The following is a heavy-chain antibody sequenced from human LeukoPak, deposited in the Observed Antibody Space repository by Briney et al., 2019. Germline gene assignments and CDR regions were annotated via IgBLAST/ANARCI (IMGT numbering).Heavy chain of an antibody. V-gene: IGHV3-30*14. CDR1: GFTFSSYA. J-gene: IGHJ4*02. CDR3: ARDDEVAGLDY. Sequence: GGSLRLSCAASGFTFSSYAMHWVRQAPGKGLEWVAVISYDGSNKYYADSVKGRFTISRDNSKNTLYLQMNSLRAEDTAVYYCARDDEVAGLDYWGQGTLVTVSS. D-gene: IGHD6-19*01. CDR2: ISYDGSNK.